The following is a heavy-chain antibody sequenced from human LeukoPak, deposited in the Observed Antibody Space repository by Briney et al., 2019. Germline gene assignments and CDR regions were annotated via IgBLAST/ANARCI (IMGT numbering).Heavy chain of an antibody. Sequence: ASVKVSCKASGYTFTSYYMHWVRQAPGQGLEWMGIINPSGGSTSYAQKFQGRVTMTRDTSTSTVYMELSSPRSEDTAVYYCAAGDLNYYYGMDVWGQGTTVTVSS. CDR1: GYTFTSYY. V-gene: IGHV1-46*01. CDR3: AAGDLNYYYGMDV. J-gene: IGHJ6*02. CDR2: INPSGGST.